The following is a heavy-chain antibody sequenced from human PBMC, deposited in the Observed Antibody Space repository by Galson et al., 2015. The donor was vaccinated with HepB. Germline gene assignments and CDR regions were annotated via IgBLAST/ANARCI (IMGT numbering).Heavy chain of an antibody. CDR1: GFTFSSYA. D-gene: IGHD3-22*01. V-gene: IGHV3-23*01. J-gene: IGHJ4*02. CDR2: ISGSGGST. CDR3: AKDGYYYDSSGHLYYFDY. Sequence: SLRLSCAASGFTFSSYAMSWVRQAPGKGLEWVSAISGSGGSTYYAGSAKGRFTISRDNSKNTLYLQMNSLRAEDTAVYYCAKDGYYYDSSGHLYYFDYWGQGTLVTVSS.